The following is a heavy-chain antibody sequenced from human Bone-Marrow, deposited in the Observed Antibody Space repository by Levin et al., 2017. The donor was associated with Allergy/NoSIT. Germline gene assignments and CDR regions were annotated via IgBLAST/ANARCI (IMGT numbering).Heavy chain of an antibody. V-gene: IGHV3-30*03. CDR1: GFNFGNHG. CDR2: IIFDGSNA. CDR3: ARDGDNTIVTSAIPLDR. J-gene: IGHJ5*02. Sequence: GESLKISCAASGFNFGNHGMHWVRQTPGKALEWLAVIIFDGSNAYYRESVKGRFTISRDNSENPLYLQMTSLRVEDTGVYFCARDGDNTIVTSAIPLDRWGKGTPVIVST. D-gene: IGHD2-21*02.